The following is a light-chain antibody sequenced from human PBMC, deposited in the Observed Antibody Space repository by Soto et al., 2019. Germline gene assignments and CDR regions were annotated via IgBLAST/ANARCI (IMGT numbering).Light chain of an antibody. CDR2: RNN. CDR3: ATWDDSLNGFYV. J-gene: IGLJ1*01. Sequence: QSVLTQPPSASGTPGQGVTISCSGSTSNIGSNYVYWYQQLPGTAPKLLIYRNNQRPSRVPDRFSGSKSGTSASLAISGLRSDDEADYFCATWDDSLNGFYVFGTGTKLTVL. CDR1: TSNIGSNY. V-gene: IGLV1-47*01.